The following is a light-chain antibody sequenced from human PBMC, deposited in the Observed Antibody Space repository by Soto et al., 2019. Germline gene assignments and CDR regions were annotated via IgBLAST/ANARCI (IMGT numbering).Light chain of an antibody. V-gene: IGKV3-15*01. CDR1: QSINRY. J-gene: IGKJ5*01. Sequence: EIVMTQSPASLSVSPRETATLSCRASQSINRYLAWYQHKPGQAPRLLIHGASTRATGVPARFSGSGSGTEFTITITGLQSEDSAIHYCQQQETLITAGQGKPLESK. CDR2: GAS. CDR3: QQQETLIT.